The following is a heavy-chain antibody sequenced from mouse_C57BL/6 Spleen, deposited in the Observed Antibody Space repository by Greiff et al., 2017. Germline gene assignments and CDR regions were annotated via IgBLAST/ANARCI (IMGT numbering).Heavy chain of an antibody. CDR2: INPYNGGT. CDR1: GYTFTDYY. Sequence: SGPVLVKPGASVKMSCKASGYTFTDYYMNWVKQSHGKSLEWIGVINPYNGGTSYNQKFKGKATLTVDKSTSTAYMELNSLTSEDSAVYYCARSGVAMDYWGQGTSVTVSS. V-gene: IGHV1-19*01. J-gene: IGHJ4*01. CDR3: ARSGVAMDY. D-gene: IGHD3-2*02.